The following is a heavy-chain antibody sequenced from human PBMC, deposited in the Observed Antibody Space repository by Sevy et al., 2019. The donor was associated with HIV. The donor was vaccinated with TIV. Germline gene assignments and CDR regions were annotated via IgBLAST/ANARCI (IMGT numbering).Heavy chain of an antibody. Sequence: GGSLRLSCAASGFTFSSYSMNWVRQAPGKGLEWVSSISSSSSYIYYADSVKGRFTISRDNAKNSLYLQMNSLRAEDTAVYYCARADQRDQYYDFWSPSHYYYGMDVWGQGTTVTVSS. D-gene: IGHD3-3*01. J-gene: IGHJ6*02. CDR3: ARADQRDQYYDFWSPSHYYYGMDV. CDR2: ISSSSSYI. V-gene: IGHV3-21*01. CDR1: GFTFSSYS.